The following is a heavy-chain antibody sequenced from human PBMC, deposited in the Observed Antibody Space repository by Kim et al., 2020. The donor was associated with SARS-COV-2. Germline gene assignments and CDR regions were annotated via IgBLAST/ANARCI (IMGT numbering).Heavy chain of an antibody. Sequence: NPSLKCRVTSTADTSQGQFSLKLTSVTAADTAVYYCARSSTTVTSRFDFWGQGILVTVSS. CDR3: ARSSTTVTSRFDF. D-gene: IGHD4-17*01. V-gene: IGHV4-39*01. J-gene: IGHJ4*02.